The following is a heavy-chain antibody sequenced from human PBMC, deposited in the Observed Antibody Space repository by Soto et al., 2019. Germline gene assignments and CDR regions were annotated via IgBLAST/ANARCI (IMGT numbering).Heavy chain of an antibody. Sequence: QLQLQESSLGLVKPSETLSLTCSVSGGSISSSSYFWGWIRQPPGKGLEWIGSIYYSGSTYYNPSLKSRVTVSVDTSKNQFSLKLSSVTAADTAVYYCARHPSDFWFDPWGQGTLVTVSS. V-gene: IGHV4-39*01. CDR3: ARHPSDFWFDP. J-gene: IGHJ5*02. CDR1: GGSISSSSYF. D-gene: IGHD2-21*02. CDR2: IYYSGST.